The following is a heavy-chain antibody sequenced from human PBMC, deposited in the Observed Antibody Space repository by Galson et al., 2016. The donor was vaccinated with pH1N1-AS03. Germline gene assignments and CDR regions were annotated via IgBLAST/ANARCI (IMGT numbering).Heavy chain of an antibody. Sequence: SVKVSCKASGYNFVTYGITWVRQGPGQGLEWMGWINPYSTNTNYAKKVQGTVTMTADTSTTTAHLDLRNLGSDDTAVYYCARVVAGRPFLIDYWGQGTLVIVSS. CDR2: INPYSTNT. D-gene: IGHD6-6*01. V-gene: IGHV1-18*01. CDR3: ARVVAGRPFLIDY. CDR1: GYNFVTYG. J-gene: IGHJ4*02.